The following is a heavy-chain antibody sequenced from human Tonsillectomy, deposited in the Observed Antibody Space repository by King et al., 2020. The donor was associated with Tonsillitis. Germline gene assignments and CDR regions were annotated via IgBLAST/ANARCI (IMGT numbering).Heavy chain of an antibody. CDR2: IRSKANSYAT. CDR1: GFTFSGSA. Sequence: VQLVESGGGLVQPGGSLKLSCAASGFTFSGSAMHWVRQASGKGLEWVGRIRSKANSYATAYVASVKGRFTISRDDSKNTAYLQMNSLKTEDTAGYYCTTPGSVYSSSYDYWGQGTLVTVSS. D-gene: IGHD6-6*01. J-gene: IGHJ4*02. V-gene: IGHV3-73*01. CDR3: TTPGSVYSSSYDY.